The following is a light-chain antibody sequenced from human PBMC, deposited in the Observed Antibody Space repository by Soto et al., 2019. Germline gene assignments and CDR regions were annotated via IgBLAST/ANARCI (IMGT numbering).Light chain of an antibody. CDR2: SAS. V-gene: IGKV1-39*01. CDR3: QQSITAPLT. J-gene: IGKJ4*01. Sequence: DIQMNQSPSSLSASVGDRVTITCRASQSIDNYLNWYQQKSGKPPQLLIYSASHLQSGVPSRFSGGGYGTDFILTISSLQPEDSAIYFCQQSITAPLTFGGGTKVEIK. CDR1: QSIDNY.